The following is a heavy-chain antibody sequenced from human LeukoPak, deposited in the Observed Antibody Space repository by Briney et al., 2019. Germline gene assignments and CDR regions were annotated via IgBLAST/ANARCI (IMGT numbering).Heavy chain of an antibody. CDR2: IYYSGST. CDR3: ARGVPYYYDSSGYPFHY. CDR1: GGSISSYY. D-gene: IGHD3-22*01. J-gene: IGHJ4*02. V-gene: IGHV4-59*01. Sequence: PSETLSLTCTVSGGSISSYYWNWIRQPPGKGLEWIGYIYYSGSTNYNPSLKSRVTISVDTSKNQLSLKLSSVTAADTAVYYCARGVPYYYDSSGYPFHYWGQGTLVTVSS.